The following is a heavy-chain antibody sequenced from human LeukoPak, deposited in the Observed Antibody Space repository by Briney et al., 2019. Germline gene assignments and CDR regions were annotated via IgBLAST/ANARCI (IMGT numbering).Heavy chain of an antibody. CDR3: AAGPVVISYYYYMDV. J-gene: IGHJ6*03. V-gene: IGHV4-34*01. Sequence: SETLSLTCAVYGGSFSGYYWSWIRQPPGKGLEWIGEINHSGSTNYNPSLKSRVTISVDTSKNQFSRKLSSVTAADTAVYYCAAGPVVISYYYYMDVWGKGTTVTISS. CDR2: INHSGST. D-gene: IGHD3-22*01. CDR1: GGSFSGYY.